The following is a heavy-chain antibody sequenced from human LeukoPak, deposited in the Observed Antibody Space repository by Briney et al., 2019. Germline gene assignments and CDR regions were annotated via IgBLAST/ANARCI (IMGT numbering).Heavy chain of an antibody. Sequence: GASVKVSCKASVGTFSSYAISWVRQAPGQGLEWMGGIIPIFGTANYAQKFQGRVTITTDESTSTAYMELSSLRSEDTAVYYCARDGSGRNFDYWGQGTLVTVSS. V-gene: IGHV1-69*05. D-gene: IGHD3-10*01. J-gene: IGHJ4*02. CDR1: VGTFSSYA. CDR3: ARDGSGRNFDY. CDR2: IIPIFGTA.